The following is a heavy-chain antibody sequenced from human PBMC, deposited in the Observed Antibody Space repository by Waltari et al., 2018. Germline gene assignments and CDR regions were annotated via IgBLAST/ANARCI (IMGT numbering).Heavy chain of an antibody. V-gene: IGHV3-7*01. J-gene: IGHJ3*01. D-gene: IGHD3-10*01. CDR1: GSSFSGSW. CDR2: INPDGSGE. Sequence: EVQLLESGGGLVQPGGSVRLSCAASGSSFSGSWMTWVRQAPGNGLEWVAEINPDGSGEYYVDSVNGRFTISRDNTKNSLYLQMNSLRPDDTAVYFCARDPAFGAFDFWGQGTVVTVSS. CDR3: ARDPAFGAFDF.